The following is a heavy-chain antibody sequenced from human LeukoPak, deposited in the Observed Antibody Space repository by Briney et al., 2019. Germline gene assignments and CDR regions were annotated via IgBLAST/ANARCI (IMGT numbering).Heavy chain of an antibody. Sequence: SETLSLTCTVSGDSISSGDYYWSWIRQPAGKGLEWIGRIYTSGSTNYNPSLKSRVTISVDTSKNQFSLKLTSVTAADTAVYYCARGPYKYNGSGAFDIWGQGTMVTVSS. CDR1: GDSISSGDYY. J-gene: IGHJ3*02. CDR2: IYTSGST. D-gene: IGHD1-14*01. CDR3: ARGPYKYNGSGAFDI. V-gene: IGHV4-61*02.